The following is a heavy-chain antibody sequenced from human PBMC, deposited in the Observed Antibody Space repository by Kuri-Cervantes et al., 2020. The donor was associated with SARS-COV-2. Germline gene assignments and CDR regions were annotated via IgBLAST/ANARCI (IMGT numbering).Heavy chain of an antibody. J-gene: IGHJ4*02. V-gene: IGHV4-59*12. CDR2: IYYTGSA. D-gene: IGHD6-19*01. CDR3: ARDMGYSSGWYDY. Sequence: SETLSLTCTVSGGSINSDYWTWIRQPPGKGLEFIGYIYYTGSANYNPSFEGRVTISVDTSKNQFSLKLSSVTAADTAVYYCARDMGYSSGWYDYWGQGTLVTVSS. CDR1: GGSINSDY.